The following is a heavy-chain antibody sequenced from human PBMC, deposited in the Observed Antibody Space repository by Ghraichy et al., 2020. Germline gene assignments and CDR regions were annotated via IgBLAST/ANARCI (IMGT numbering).Heavy chain of an antibody. CDR2: IYYSGST. CDR1: GGSISSSSYY. Sequence: SETLSLTCTVSGGSISSSSYYWGWIRQPPGKGLEWIGSIYYSGSTYYNPSLKSRVTISVDTSKNQFSLKLSSVTAADTAVYYCANAEYYYGSGSYYPFDYWGQGTLVTVSS. J-gene: IGHJ4*02. CDR3: ANAEYYYGSGSYYPFDY. D-gene: IGHD3-10*01. V-gene: IGHV4-39*01.